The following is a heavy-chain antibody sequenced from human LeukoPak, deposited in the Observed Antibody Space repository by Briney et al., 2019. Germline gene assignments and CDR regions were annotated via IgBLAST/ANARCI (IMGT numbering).Heavy chain of an antibody. V-gene: IGHV4-39*07. Sequence: PSETLSLTCTVSGGSISSSSYYWGWIRQPPGKGLEWIGSIYYSGSTYYNPSLKSRVTISVDTSKNQFSLKLSSVTAADTAVYYCARDTATTWLLLVGWFDPWGQGTLVTVSS. CDR2: IYYSGST. CDR3: ARDTATTWLLLVGWFDP. CDR1: GGSISSSSYY. D-gene: IGHD3-22*01. J-gene: IGHJ5*02.